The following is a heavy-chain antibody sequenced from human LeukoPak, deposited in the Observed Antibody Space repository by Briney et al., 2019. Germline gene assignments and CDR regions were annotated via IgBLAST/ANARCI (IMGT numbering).Heavy chain of an antibody. J-gene: IGHJ4*02. CDR3: ARRAGNHYGDFFDY. CDR1: DGSIANYY. V-gene: IGHV4-59*08. CDR2: SHYSKTT. D-gene: IGHD4-17*01. Sequence: SETLSLTCTVSDGSIANYYGSWIRQPPGKGLEWIAYSHYSKTTTYHPSLRSRATVSVDASKNQFSLKLSSVTAADTAVYYCARRAGNHYGDFFDYWGQGNLVTVSS.